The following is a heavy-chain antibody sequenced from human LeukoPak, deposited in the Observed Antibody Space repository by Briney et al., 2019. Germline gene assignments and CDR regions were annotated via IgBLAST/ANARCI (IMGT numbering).Heavy chain of an antibody. CDR3: ASGVRGNPHFDY. Sequence: ASVKVSCKASGYTFTSYDIHWVRQATGQGLEWMGWMNPNSGNTGYAQKFQGRVTTTRNTSISTAYMELSSLRSEDTAVYYCASGVRGNPHFDYWGQGTLVTVSS. CDR2: MNPNSGNT. V-gene: IGHV1-8*01. CDR1: GYTFTSYD. D-gene: IGHD4-23*01. J-gene: IGHJ4*02.